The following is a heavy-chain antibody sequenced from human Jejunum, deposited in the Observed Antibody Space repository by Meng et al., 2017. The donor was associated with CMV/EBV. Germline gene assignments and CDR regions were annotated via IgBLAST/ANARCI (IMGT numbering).Heavy chain of an antibody. CDR2: ITNAGSDT. V-gene: IGHV3-21*06. D-gene: IGHD2/OR15-2a*01. CDR1: GWSRSSNN. J-gene: IGHJ4*02. CDR3: AGDQTTSFDL. Sequence: CCAGAGWSRSSNNMDWLREALGKELEWVSSITNAGSDTYAADSLKGRVTITRYNAKNSVFLQMHSLTDDDTAVYYWAGDQTTSFDLWGQGTLVTVSS.